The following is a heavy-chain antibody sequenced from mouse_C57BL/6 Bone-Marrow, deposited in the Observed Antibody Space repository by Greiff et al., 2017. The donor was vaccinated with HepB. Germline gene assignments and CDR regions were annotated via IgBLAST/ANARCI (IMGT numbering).Heavy chain of an antibody. CDR2: IDPENGDT. CDR1: GFNIKDDY. V-gene: IGHV14-4*01. D-gene: IGHD4-1*01. Sequence: VQLQQSGAELVRPGASVKLSCTASGFNIKDDYMHWVKQRPEQGLEWIGWIDPENGDTEYASKFQGKATITADTSSNTAYLQLSSLTSEDTAVYYGTYWDVGFDYWGQGTTLTVSS. CDR3: TYWDVGFDY. J-gene: IGHJ2*01.